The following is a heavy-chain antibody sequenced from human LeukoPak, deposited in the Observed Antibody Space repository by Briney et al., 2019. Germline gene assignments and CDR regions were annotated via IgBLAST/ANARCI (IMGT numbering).Heavy chain of an antibody. Sequence: PSETLSLTCTVSGVSISSSTYYWGWIRQPPGKGLELIGYIYYSGSTNYNPSLKSRVTISVDMSKNQFSLELSSVTAADTAVYYCARGGTAAVWFFDYWGQGTLVTVSS. J-gene: IGHJ4*02. V-gene: IGHV4-61*05. CDR3: ARGGTAAVWFFDY. CDR1: GVSISSSTYY. D-gene: IGHD6-13*01. CDR2: IYYSGST.